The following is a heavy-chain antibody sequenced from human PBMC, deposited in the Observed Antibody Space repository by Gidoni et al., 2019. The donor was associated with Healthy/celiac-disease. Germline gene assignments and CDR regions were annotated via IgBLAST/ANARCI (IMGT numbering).Heavy chain of an antibody. D-gene: IGHD3-9*01. CDR1: GVSISSGGYY. J-gene: IGHJ4*02. CDR2: IYYSGST. Sequence: QVQLQESGPGLVKPSQTLSLTCTVSGVSISSGGYYWSWIRQHPGKGLEWIGYIYYSGSTDYNPSLKSRVTISVDTSKNQFSRKLSSVTAADTAVYYCAREKLFDWFDYFDYWGQGTLVTVSS. V-gene: IGHV4-31*03. CDR3: AREKLFDWFDYFDY.